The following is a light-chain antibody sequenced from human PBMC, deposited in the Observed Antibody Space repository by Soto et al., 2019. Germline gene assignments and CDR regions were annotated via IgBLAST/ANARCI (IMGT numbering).Light chain of an antibody. Sequence: DIQMTQSPSSLSASVGDRVTITCRASQGISNYLVWYQQKPGKVPKLLIYAASTLQSGVPSRFSGSGSGTDFTLTISSLHPEDVATYYCQNYKGAPWTFGQGTKVEIK. CDR1: QGISNY. CDR3: QNYKGAPWT. J-gene: IGKJ1*01. CDR2: AAS. V-gene: IGKV1-27*01.